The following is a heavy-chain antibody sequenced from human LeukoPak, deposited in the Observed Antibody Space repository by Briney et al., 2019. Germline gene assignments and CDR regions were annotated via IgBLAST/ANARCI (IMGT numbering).Heavy chain of an antibody. CDR3: ARVSGDSSSWYPLSGWYFDL. Sequence: SETLSLTCTVSGGSISSSSYYWGWIRQPPGKGLEWIGSIYYSGSTYHNPSLKSRVTISVDTSKNQFSLKLSSVTAADTAVYYCARVSGDSSSWYPLSGWYFDLWGRGTLVTVSS. J-gene: IGHJ2*01. CDR1: GGSISSSSYY. D-gene: IGHD6-13*01. CDR2: IYYSGST. V-gene: IGHV4-39*07.